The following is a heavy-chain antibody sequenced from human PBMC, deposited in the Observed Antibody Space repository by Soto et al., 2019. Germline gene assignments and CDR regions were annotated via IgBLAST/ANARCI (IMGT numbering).Heavy chain of an antibody. J-gene: IGHJ4*02. D-gene: IGHD3-10*01. CDR3: ASLAPRNVWFGELLSDFDY. CDR1: GGSISSSSYY. CDR2: IYYSGST. Sequence: SETLSLTCTVSGGSISSSSYYWGWIRQPPGKGLEWIGSIYYSGSTYYNPSLKSRVTISVDTSKNQFSLKLGSVTAADTAVYYCASLAPRNVWFGELLSDFDYWGQGTLVTVSS. V-gene: IGHV4-39*01.